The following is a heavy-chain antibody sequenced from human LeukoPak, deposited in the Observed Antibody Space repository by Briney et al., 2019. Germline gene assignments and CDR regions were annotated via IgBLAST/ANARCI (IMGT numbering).Heavy chain of an antibody. J-gene: IGHJ4*02. CDR1: GFTFSSYG. D-gene: IGHD1-26*01. V-gene: IGHV3-23*01. CDR3: AKDAEGGSYYIGGGDFDY. Sequence: PGGSLRLSCAASGFTFSSYGMSWVRQAPGKGLEWVSAISGSGGSTYYADSVRGRFTISRDNSKNTLYLQMNSLRAADTAVYYCAKDAEGGSYYIGGGDFDYWGQGTLVTVSS. CDR2: ISGSGGST.